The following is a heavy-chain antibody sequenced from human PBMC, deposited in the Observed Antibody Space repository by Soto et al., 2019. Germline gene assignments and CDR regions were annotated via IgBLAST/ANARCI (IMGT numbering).Heavy chain of an antibody. J-gene: IGHJ6*02. CDR3: ARDLDYYGSGSHYYYGMGV. D-gene: IGHD3-10*01. V-gene: IGHV1-69*13. CDR1: VGNFSRSA. CDR2: IVPSYGTR. Sequence: SVMSSSSTSVGNFSRSAFSCVGQSPARSREWMGGIVPSYGTRGFAQKFQGRLTITADEPTRTAYMELSSLRSEDTAVYYCARDLDYYGSGSHYYYGMGVWGQGTTVT.